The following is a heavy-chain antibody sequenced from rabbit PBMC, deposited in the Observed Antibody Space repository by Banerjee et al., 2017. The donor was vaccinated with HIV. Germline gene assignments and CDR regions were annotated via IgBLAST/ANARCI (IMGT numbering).Heavy chain of an antibody. CDR3: ARDGYAGYGGGMRFNL. D-gene: IGHD4-2*01. Sequence: QEQLEESGGDLVKPEGSLTLTCTASGFSFSNKYVMCWVRQAPGKGLEWIACINTNSGNAVYASWAKGRFTISKTSSTTVTLQMTSLTAADTATYFCARDGYAGYGGGMRFNLWGQGTLVTDS. CDR1: GFSFSNKYV. V-gene: IGHV1S45*01. J-gene: IGHJ4*01. CDR2: INTNSGNA.